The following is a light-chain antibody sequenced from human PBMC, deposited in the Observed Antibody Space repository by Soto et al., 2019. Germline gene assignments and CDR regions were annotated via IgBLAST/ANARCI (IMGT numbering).Light chain of an antibody. CDR2: GAS. CDR1: QSFSRNF. Sequence: EVVLTQSPGTLSLSPGERATLSCRSSQSFSRNFLAWYQQKPGQAPRLLIYGASSRATGIPDRFSGSGSGTDFTLTISRLEPEDFAVYYCQQYGSSPWTFGQGTKVDIK. J-gene: IGKJ1*01. CDR3: QQYGSSPWT. V-gene: IGKV3-20*01.